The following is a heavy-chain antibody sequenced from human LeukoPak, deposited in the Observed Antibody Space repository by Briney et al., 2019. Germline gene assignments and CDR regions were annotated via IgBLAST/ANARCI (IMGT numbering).Heavy chain of an antibody. CDR3: ATGGGGLEMATILFDY. Sequence: SVKVSCKASGGTFSSYAISWVRQAPEQGLEWMGRIIPILGIANYAQKFQGRVTITADKSTSTAYMELSSLRSEDTAVYYCATGGGGLEMATILFDYWGQGTLVTVSS. J-gene: IGHJ4*02. CDR2: IIPILGIA. D-gene: IGHD5-24*01. CDR1: GGTFSSYA. V-gene: IGHV1-69*04.